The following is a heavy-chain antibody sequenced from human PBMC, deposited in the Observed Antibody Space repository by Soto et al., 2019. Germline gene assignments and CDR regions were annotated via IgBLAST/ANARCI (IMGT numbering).Heavy chain of an antibody. Sequence: SETLSLTCAVYGGSFSGYYWSWIRQPPGKGLEWIGEINHSGSTNYNPSLKSRVTISVDTSKNQFSLKLSSVTTADTAVYYCARQGRALTIWGLKEIYYFDYWGQGTLVTVSS. D-gene: IGHD7-27*01. CDR2: INHSGST. J-gene: IGHJ4*02. CDR1: GGSFSGYY. V-gene: IGHV4-34*01. CDR3: ARQGRALTIWGLKEIYYFDY.